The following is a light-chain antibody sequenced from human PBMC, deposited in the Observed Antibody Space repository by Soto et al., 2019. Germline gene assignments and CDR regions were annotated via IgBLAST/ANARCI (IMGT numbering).Light chain of an antibody. CDR1: SNDVGNYNY. J-gene: IGLJ2*01. Sequence: QSALTQPRSVSGSPGHSVAISCTGSSNDVGNYNYVSWYQQHPGKAPKILIYGVSQRPSGVPDRFSGTKSGNTATLTISGLQAEDEADYYCCSYANTYTLFGGGTKLTVL. CDR2: GVS. CDR3: CSYANTYTL. V-gene: IGLV2-11*01.